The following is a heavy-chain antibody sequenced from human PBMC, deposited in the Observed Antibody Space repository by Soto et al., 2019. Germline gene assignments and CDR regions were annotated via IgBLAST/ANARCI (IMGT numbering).Heavy chain of an antibody. CDR1: GYPFTSYC. J-gene: IGHJ4*02. Sequence: GGSVKVSCQASGYPFTSYCISWVRQAPGQGVEWMGWISAYNGNTNYAQKLQGRVTMTTDTSTSTAYMELRSLRSDDTAVYYCARDRGYSSGWYGEDYFDYWGQGTLVTVSS. CDR2: ISAYNGNT. D-gene: IGHD6-19*01. V-gene: IGHV1-18*01. CDR3: ARDRGYSSGWYGEDYFDY.